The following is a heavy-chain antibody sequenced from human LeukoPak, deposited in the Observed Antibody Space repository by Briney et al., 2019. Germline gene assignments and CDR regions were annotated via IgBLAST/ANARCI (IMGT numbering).Heavy chain of an antibody. Sequence: GGCLRLSCAASVFRFSSDCMHWVRQAPCKGLEWVARLVYDARSDYANSVKGRFSISRDDSKNTLFLDMSNLRVEDTALYYCARDLSAAFGFWGQGVLVTVSS. D-gene: IGHD6-25*01. CDR3: ARDLSAAFGF. J-gene: IGHJ4*02. CDR2: LVYDARS. V-gene: IGHV3-33*01. CDR1: VFRFSSDC.